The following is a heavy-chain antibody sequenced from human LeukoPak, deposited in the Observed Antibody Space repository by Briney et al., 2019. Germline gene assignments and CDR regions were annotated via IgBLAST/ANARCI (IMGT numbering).Heavy chain of an antibody. CDR1: GFTFSGSF. CDR3: ARNPGATAHDPFDI. CDR2: IKEDGSEK. V-gene: IGHV3-7*01. J-gene: IGHJ3*02. D-gene: IGHD1-1*01. Sequence: GGTLRLSCEVSGFTFSGSFMCWVRQAPGKGLEWVANIKEDGSEKHYVDSVKGRFTISRDNAKKSLFLQVSSLRVEDSAVYYCARNPGATAHDPFDIWGQGTMVAVSS.